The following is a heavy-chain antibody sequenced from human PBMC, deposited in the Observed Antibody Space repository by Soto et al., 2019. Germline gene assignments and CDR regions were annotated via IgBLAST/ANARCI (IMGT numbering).Heavy chain of an antibody. V-gene: IGHV3-74*01. Sequence: EVQLVQSGGGLAQPGKSLRLSCAASGFTFRKFWMHWVRQVPGKGPVWVSYISSDGTTTDYADSVKGRFTISRDNAKDTLYLQRDSLRAEDTAGYYCAIQDCTNDVCLEAAVTVGGALESWGQGTLVTVSS. D-gene: IGHD2-8*01. CDR3: AIQDCTNDVCLEAAVTVGGALES. J-gene: IGHJ1*01. CDR1: GFTFRKFW. CDR2: ISSDGTTT.